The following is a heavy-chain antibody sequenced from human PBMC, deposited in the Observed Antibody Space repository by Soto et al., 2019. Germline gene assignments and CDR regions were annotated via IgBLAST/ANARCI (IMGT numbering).Heavy chain of an antibody. CDR3: XXXPLTAAGFDY. J-gene: IGHJ4*02. D-gene: IGHD6-13*01. CDR2: ITGSGGGT. CDR1: GFTFSNYA. V-gene: IGHV3-23*01. Sequence: EVQLLESGGGLVQPGGSLRLSCAASGFTFSNYAMTWVRQAPGKGLEWVSVITGSGGGTYFVDSVKGRFTISRDNSKNTXXLQMNSLRAEDTAVXXXXXXPLTAAGFDYWGQGTLVTVSS.